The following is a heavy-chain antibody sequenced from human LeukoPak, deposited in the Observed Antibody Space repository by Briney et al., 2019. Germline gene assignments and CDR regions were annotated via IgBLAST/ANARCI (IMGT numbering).Heavy chain of an antibody. CDR3: AKGLGNYYFDY. CDR1: GFTFSSYV. Sequence: GRSLRLSCAASGFTFSSYVMHWVRQAPGKGLEWGAVILYDGSNKYYADSVKGRFTISRDNSKSTLYLQMNSLRAEDTAVYYCAKGLGNYYFDYWGQGTLVTVSS. J-gene: IGHJ4*02. V-gene: IGHV3-30*18. D-gene: IGHD4-23*01. CDR2: ILYDGSNK.